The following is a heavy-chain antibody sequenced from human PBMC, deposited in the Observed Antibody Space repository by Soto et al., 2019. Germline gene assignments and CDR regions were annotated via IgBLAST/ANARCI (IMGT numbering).Heavy chain of an antibody. J-gene: IGHJ2*01. V-gene: IGHV1-8*01. CDR2: MNPDSGNT. CDR3: AGKYIPEGYFEL. D-gene: IGHD1-1*01. CDR1: GYTFTSYD. Sequence: QVQLVQSVAEVKKPGASVNVSCKASGYTFTSYDINWVRQATGQGLEWMGWMNPDSGNTGYAQKFQGRVTMTRNTSIRTAYIELSSLRAEDTAVYYLAGKYIPEGYFELWGRGTLVTVAA.